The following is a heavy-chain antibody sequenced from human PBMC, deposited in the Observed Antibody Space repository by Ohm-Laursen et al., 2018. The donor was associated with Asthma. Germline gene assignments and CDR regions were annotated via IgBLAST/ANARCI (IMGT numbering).Heavy chain of an antibody. Sequence: SLRLSCAAPGFTFSSYGMHWVRQAPGKGLEWVAVISYDGSNKYYADSVKGRFTISRDNSKKTLYLQMNSLRVDDTAVYYCAKDRSDWLDRYAFDMWGQGTMVTVSA. CDR1: GFTFSSYG. CDR2: ISYDGSNK. CDR3: AKDRSDWLDRYAFDM. V-gene: IGHV3-30*18. D-gene: IGHD3/OR15-3a*01. J-gene: IGHJ3*02.